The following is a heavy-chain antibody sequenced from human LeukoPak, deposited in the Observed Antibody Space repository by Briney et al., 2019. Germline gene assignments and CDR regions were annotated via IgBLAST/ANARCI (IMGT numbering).Heavy chain of an antibody. D-gene: IGHD3-10*01. J-gene: IGHJ5*02. CDR1: GFTFDDYG. CDR3: ARVVSNRAYNWFDP. Sequence: GGSLRLSCAASGFTFDDYGMSWVRQAPGKGLEWVSGINWNGGSTGYADSVKGRFTISRDNAKNSLYLQMNSLRAEDTALYHCARVVSNRAYNWFDPWGQGTLVTVSS. V-gene: IGHV3-20*01. CDR2: INWNGGST.